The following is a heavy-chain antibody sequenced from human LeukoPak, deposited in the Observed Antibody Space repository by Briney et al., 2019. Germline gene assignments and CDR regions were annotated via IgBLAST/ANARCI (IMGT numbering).Heavy chain of an antibody. D-gene: IGHD2-21*02. CDR1: GGSISSGNL. CDR3: ARGGREDCGDNCYSYTYFVY. CDR2: IYHSGST. J-gene: IGHJ4*02. V-gene: IGHV4-4*02. Sequence: SATLSLTCAVSGGSISSGNLRSWVRPPPGEGLEWSGVIYHSGSTNYTPSFQSRVTISVDRSKNQFSLKLTSVTAADTAVYYCARGGREDCGDNCYSYTYFVYWGQGTLVTVSS.